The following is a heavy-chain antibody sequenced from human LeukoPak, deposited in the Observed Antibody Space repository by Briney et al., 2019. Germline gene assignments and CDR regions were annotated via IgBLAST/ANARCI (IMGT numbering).Heavy chain of an antibody. CDR3: ARVGPYCGGDCYPLGY. V-gene: IGHV3-53*01. CDR2: IYSGGST. J-gene: IGHJ4*02. CDR1: GFTVSSNY. D-gene: IGHD2-21*02. Sequence: PGGSLRLSCAASGFTVSSNYMSWVRQAPGKGLEWVSVIYSGGSTYYADSVKGRFTISRDNSKNTLYLQMNSLRAEDTAVYYCARVGPYCGGDCYPLGYWGQGTLVTVSS.